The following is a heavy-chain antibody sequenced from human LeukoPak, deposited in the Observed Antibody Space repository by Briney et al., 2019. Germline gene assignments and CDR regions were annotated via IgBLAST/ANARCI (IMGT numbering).Heavy chain of an antibody. CDR2: ISSSSSTT. Sequence: GGSLRLSCAASGFTFSSHSMNWVRQAPGKGLEWVSYISSSSSTTYYADSVKGRFTISRDNAKNSLYLQMNSPTDEDTAVYYCARLSTVATPGFDYWGQRSVVTDSS. D-gene: IGHD4-23*01. CDR3: ARLSTVATPGFDY. J-gene: IGHJ4*02. V-gene: IGHV3-48*02. CDR1: GFTFSSHS.